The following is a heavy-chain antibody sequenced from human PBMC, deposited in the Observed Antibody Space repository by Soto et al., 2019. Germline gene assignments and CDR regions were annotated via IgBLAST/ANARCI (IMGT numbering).Heavy chain of an antibody. CDR3: ARDTVGATILGYCYYGMDV. J-gene: IGHJ6*02. CDR1: GGTFSSYA. V-gene: IGHV1-69*06. D-gene: IGHD1-26*01. Sequence: QVQLVQSGAEVKKPGSSVKVSCKASGGTFSSYAISWVRQAPGQGLEWMGGIIPIFGTANYAQKFQGRVTITADKSTITDYMELGSLRSEDTAVYYCARDTVGATILGYCYYGMDVWGQGTTVTVSS. CDR2: IIPIFGTA.